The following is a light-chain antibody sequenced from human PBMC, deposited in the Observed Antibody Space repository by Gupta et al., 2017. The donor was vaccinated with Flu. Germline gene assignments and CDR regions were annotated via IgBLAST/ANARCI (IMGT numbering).Light chain of an antibody. CDR1: TSDVGGYNY. CDR3: ASYTSSSTLYV. CDR2: EVS. J-gene: IGLJ1*01. Sequence: QSALTQPASVPVSPGQSITISCTGTTSDVGGYNYVSWYQQHPGKVPKLIIYEVSDRPSGVSSRFSGSKSGNTASLTISGLQAEDEADYYCASYTSSSTLYVFGTGTKV. V-gene: IGLV2-14*01.